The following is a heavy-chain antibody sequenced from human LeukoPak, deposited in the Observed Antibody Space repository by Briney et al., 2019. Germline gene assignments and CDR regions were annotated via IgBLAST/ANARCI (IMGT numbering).Heavy chain of an antibody. Sequence: SETLSLTCAVSGGSLSNYHWSWVRQPPGKGLEWVGYVYTSGTTNYNPSLKSRVTISVDTSKNHFSLRLSSVTAADTAVYYCARRTHHYYYMNVWGKGTTVTVSS. CDR3: ARRTHHYYYMNV. V-gene: IGHV4-4*09. CDR1: GGSLSNYH. CDR2: VYTSGTT. J-gene: IGHJ6*03.